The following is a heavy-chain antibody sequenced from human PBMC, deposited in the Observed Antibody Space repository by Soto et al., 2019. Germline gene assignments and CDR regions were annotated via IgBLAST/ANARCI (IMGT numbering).Heavy chain of an antibody. V-gene: IGHV3-33*01. J-gene: IGHJ6*02. D-gene: IGHD5-12*01. CDR3: ARDREIVGYSGPIYYYYYGMDV. CDR2: IWYDGSNK. CDR1: GFTFSSYG. Sequence: GGSLRLSCAASGFTFSSYGMHWVRQAPGKGLEWVAVIWYDGSNKYYADSVKGRFTISRDNSKNTLYLQMNSLRAEDTAVYYCARDREIVGYSGPIYYYYYGMDVWGQGTTVTVSS.